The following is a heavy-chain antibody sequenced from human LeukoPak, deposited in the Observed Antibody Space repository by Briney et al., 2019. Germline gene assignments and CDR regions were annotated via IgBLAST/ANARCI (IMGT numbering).Heavy chain of an antibody. D-gene: IGHD3-22*01. V-gene: IGHV4-59*12. CDR2: IYYSGST. CDR1: GGSISSYY. J-gene: IGHJ4*02. CDR3: ARDLGMIGHY. Sequence: SETLSLTCTVSGGSISSYYWSWIRQPPGKGLEWIGYIYYSGSTNYNPSLKSRVTISVDTSKNQFSLKLSSVTAADTAVYYCARDLGMIGHYWGQGTLVTVSS.